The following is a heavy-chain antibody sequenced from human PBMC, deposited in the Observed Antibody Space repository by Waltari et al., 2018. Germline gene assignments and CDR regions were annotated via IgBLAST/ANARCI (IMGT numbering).Heavy chain of an antibody. Sequence: VQLVQSGGGSVQPGGSLRLSCEGSGFPFSTYWISWVRQASGRGLEWVANIKADGVGKDYVDSVKGRFSIVRDNAKQSVFLHMDRLRVEDTATYYCASRGFFDSTGYYGGGAFDLWGPGAEVSVSS. V-gene: IGHV3-7*01. J-gene: IGHJ3*01. CDR3: ASRGFFDSTGYYGGGAFDL. CDR1: GFPFSTYW. D-gene: IGHD3-22*01. CDR2: IKADGVGK.